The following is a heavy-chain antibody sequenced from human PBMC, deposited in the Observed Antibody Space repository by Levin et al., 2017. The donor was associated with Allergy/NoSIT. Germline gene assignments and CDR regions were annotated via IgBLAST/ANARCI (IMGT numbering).Heavy chain of an antibody. D-gene: IGHD3-9*01. Sequence: KISCKASGGTFSSYAISWVRQAPGQGLEWMGGIIPIFGTANYAQKFQGRVTITADESTSTAYMELSSLRSEDTAVYYCARGITYYDILTGSPSEYYYYGMDVWGQGTTVTVSS. CDR2: IIPIFGTA. CDR1: GGTFSSYA. V-gene: IGHV1-69*01. CDR3: ARGITYYDILTGSPSEYYYYGMDV. J-gene: IGHJ6*02.